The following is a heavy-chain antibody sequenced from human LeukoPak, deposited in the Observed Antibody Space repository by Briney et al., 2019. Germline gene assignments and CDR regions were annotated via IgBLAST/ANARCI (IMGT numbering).Heavy chain of an antibody. Sequence: PGGSLRLSCAASGFTFSSYAMSWVRQAPGKGLEWVSVIYSGGSTYYADSVKGRFTISRDNSKNTLYLQMNSLRAEDTAVYYCDPHDSSSHFWGQGTLVTVSS. V-gene: IGHV3-66*01. J-gene: IGHJ4*02. CDR2: IYSGGST. D-gene: IGHD6-6*01. CDR1: GFTFSSYA. CDR3: DPHDSSSHF.